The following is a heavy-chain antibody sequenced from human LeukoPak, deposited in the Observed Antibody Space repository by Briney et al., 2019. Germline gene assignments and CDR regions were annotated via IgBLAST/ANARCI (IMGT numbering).Heavy chain of an antibody. CDR1: GVSISSYY. Sequence: SETLSLTCAVSGVSISSYYWSWIRQPPGKGLEWIGYIYYSGSTNYNPSLKSRVTISLDASKNQFSLKLSSVTAADTAVYYCARDNYYEGAFDVWGQGTMVTVSS. J-gene: IGHJ3*01. D-gene: IGHD3-22*01. CDR2: IYYSGST. CDR3: ARDNYYEGAFDV. V-gene: IGHV4-59*01.